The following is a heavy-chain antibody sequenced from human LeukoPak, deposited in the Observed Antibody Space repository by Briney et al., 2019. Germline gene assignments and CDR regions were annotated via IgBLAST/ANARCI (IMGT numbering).Heavy chain of an antibody. CDR2: ISDDAVRT. Sequence: GGSLRLSRAASGVRFTVHWIVCVRPGPGGGFVCVSHISDDAVRTIYADSVKGRFTISRDNAKNTVFLQMNSLTADDTGVYYCTRDPISSAKQGAFDVWGQGTMVTVSS. CDR3: TRDPISSAKQGAFDV. J-gene: IGHJ3*01. D-gene: IGHD3-3*01. CDR1: GVRFTVHW. V-gene: IGHV3-74*01.